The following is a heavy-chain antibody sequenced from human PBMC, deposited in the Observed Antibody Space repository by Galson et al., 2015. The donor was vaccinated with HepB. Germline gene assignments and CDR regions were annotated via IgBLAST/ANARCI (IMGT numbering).Heavy chain of an antibody. Sequence: SLRLSCAASGFTFSSYAMSWVRQAPGKGLEWVSAISGSGGSTYYADSVKGRFTVSRDNSKNTLYLQMNSLRAEDTAVYYCAKEWGLTTVVTPAGHWGQGTLVTVSS. CDR3: AKEWGLTTVVTPAGH. CDR1: GFTFSSYA. D-gene: IGHD4-23*01. J-gene: IGHJ4*02. CDR2: ISGSGGST. V-gene: IGHV3-23*01.